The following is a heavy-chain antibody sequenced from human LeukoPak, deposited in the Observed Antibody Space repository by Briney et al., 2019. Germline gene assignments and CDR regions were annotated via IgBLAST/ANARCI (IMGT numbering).Heavy chain of an antibody. V-gene: IGHV3-33*01. Sequence: PGGSLRLSCAASGFTFSSYAMHWIRQAPGKGLEWVAVIWYDGTNKYYVDSVKGRFSISRDNSKHMVYLQMSSLRAEDTAVYYCARDHSAYSGSCHDYWGQGTLVTVSS. D-gene: IGHD1-26*01. J-gene: IGHJ4*02. CDR2: IWYDGTNK. CDR1: GFTFSSYA. CDR3: ARDHSAYSGSCHDY.